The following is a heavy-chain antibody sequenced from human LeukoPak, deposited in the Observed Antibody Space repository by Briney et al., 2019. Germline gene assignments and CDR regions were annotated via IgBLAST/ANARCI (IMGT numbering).Heavy chain of an antibody. J-gene: IGHJ4*02. D-gene: IGHD1-26*01. V-gene: IGHV3-21*01. CDR2: ISSSSSYT. Sequence: GGSLRLSCAASGFTFSSYSMNWVRQAPGKGLEWVSSISSSSSYTYYADSVKGRCTISRDNSKNTLYLQMNSLRGEDTAVYYCASGIRAFDNWGQGTLVTVSA. CDR1: GFTFSSYS. CDR3: ASGIRAFDN.